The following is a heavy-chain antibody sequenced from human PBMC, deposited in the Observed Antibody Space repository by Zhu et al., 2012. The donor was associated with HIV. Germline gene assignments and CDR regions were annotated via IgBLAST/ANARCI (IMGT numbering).Heavy chain of an antibody. CDR1: GGSISSYY. D-gene: IGHD6-19*01. Sequence: QVQLQESGPGLVKPSETLSLTCTVSGGSISSYYWSWIRQPPGKGLEWIGYIYTSGSTNYNPSLKSRVTISVDTSKNQFSLKLSSVTAADTAVYYCARDRGIAVAGSYYYGMGRLGAKGTTGHRLL. J-gene: IGHJ6*01. CDR2: IYTSGST. V-gene: IGHV4-4*09. CDR3: ARDRGIAVAGSYYYGMGR.